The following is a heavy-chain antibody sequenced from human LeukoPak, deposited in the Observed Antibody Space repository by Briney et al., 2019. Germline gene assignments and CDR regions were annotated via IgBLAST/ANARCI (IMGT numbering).Heavy chain of an antibody. CDR2: ISSNGGST. CDR3: ARDPGLDPYYYYYYMDV. Sequence: GGSLRLSCAASGFTFSSYAMHWVRRAPGKGLEYVSAISSNGGSTYYANSVKGRFTISRDNSKNTLYLQMGSLRAEDMAVYYCARDPGLDPYYYYYYMDVWGKGTTVTVSS. CDR1: GFTFSSYA. J-gene: IGHJ6*03. V-gene: IGHV3-64*01. D-gene: IGHD6-19*01.